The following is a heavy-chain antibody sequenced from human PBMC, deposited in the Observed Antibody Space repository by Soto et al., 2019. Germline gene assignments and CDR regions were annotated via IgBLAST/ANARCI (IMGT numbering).Heavy chain of an antibody. Sequence: QVQLQESGPGLVKPSETLSLTCTVSGVSVSSGSFYWAWIRQPPGKGLEWIGFGSYSGTTNYKPSLKSRVTIYVDTSRSQISLKVSSLTAADTAVYYCARGATVTQFDYWGRGTLVTVSS. CDR1: GVSVSSGSFY. D-gene: IGHD4-17*01. V-gene: IGHV4-61*01. CDR3: ARGATVTQFDY. CDR2: GSYSGTT. J-gene: IGHJ4*02.